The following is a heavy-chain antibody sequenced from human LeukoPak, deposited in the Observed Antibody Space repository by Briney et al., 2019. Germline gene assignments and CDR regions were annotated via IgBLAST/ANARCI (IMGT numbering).Heavy chain of an antibody. CDR3: ARSYSSSYYGSGSYPY. CDR1: GGSISSYY. D-gene: IGHD3-10*01. J-gene: IGHJ4*02. V-gene: IGHV4-4*07. Sequence: PSETLSLTCTVSGGSISSYYWSWIRQPAGKGLEWIGRIYTSGSTNYNPSLKSRVTMSVDTSKNQFSLKLSSVTAADTAVYYCARSYSSSYYGSGSYPYWGQGTLVTVSS. CDR2: IYTSGST.